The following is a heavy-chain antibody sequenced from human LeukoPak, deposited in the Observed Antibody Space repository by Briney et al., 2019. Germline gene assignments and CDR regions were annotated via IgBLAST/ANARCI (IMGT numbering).Heavy chain of an antibody. CDR2: ISGSGQNM. CDR1: GFTFSFYE. D-gene: IGHD3-9*01. V-gene: IGHV3-48*03. CDR3: ARHGADFDILTGRQSSYYMDV. Sequence: GGSLRLSCAASGFTFSFYEMNWVRQAPGKGLEWIAYISGSGQNMHYADSVKGRFIISRDNAKKSLYLQLTSLGADDTAVYYCARHGADFDILTGRQSSYYMDVWGKGTTVTVFS. J-gene: IGHJ6*03.